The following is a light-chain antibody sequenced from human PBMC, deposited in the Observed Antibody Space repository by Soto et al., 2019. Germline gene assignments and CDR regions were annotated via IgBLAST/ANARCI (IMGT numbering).Light chain of an antibody. CDR3: QQYNNWPLT. J-gene: IGKJ4*01. CDR2: GAS. Sequence: EIVMTQAPATVSVSPGERAALCCRASQSVSSNLAWYQQKPGQAPRLLIYGASTRATGIPARFSGSGSGTEFTLTISSLQSEDFAVYYCQQYNNWPLTFGGGTKVDIK. CDR1: QSVSSN. V-gene: IGKV3-15*01.